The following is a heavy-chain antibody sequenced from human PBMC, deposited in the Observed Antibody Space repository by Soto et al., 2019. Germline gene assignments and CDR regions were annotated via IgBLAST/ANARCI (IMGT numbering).Heavy chain of an antibody. D-gene: IGHD6-25*01. CDR2: IWNDGSNN. CDR3: ARRQIPPPTRGAANARGGMDV. CDR1: GFTFNNYG. J-gene: IGHJ6*02. V-gene: IGHV3-33*01. Sequence: QVQLVESGGGVVQPGRSLRLSCAASGFTFNNYGMHWVRQAPGKGLEWLAVIWNDGSNNYYANSVKGRFTISRDNSKNTLYLQMYSLRAEDAAVYYCARRQIPPPTRGAANARGGMDVWGQGTTVTVSS.